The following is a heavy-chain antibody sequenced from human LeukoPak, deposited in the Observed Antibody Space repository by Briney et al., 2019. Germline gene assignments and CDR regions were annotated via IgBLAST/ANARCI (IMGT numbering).Heavy chain of an antibody. J-gene: IGHJ4*02. CDR3: ARVDLDDSSWYGYFDS. V-gene: IGHV4-4*02. Sequence: SETLSLTCAVSGGSISNNNWWSWVRQPPGKGLEWIGEIYHSGSTNYNPSLKSRVTISVDKSKNQFSLKLSSVTAADTAVYYCARVDLDDSSWYGYFDSWGQGTLVTVSS. CDR2: IYHSGST. D-gene: IGHD6-13*01. CDR1: GGSISNNNW.